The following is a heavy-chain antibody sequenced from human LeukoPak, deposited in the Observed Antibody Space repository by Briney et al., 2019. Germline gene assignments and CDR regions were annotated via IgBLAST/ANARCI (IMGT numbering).Heavy chain of an antibody. CDR3: ARDPSNFGMGLRDDAFDI. Sequence: WASVKVSCKASGYPFSNFFIHWVRQAPGQGLEWMGRINPSGGSTTSAQKFQDIFTMTRDMSTSTVYMELTSLTSEDTAVYHCARDPSNFGMGLRDDAFDIWGQGTMVTVSS. CDR1: GYPFSNFF. D-gene: IGHD3-16*01. CDR2: INPSGGST. J-gene: IGHJ3*02. V-gene: IGHV1-46*01.